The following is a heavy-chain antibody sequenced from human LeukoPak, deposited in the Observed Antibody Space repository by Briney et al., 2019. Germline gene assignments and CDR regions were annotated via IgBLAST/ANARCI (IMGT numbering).Heavy chain of an antibody. J-gene: IGHJ4*02. V-gene: IGHV3-43D*03. Sequence: PGGSLRLSCAASGFTFDDYAMHWVRQAPGKGLEWVSLISWDGGSTYYADSVKGRFTISRDNSKNSLYLQMNSLRAEDSALYYCAKGGGGYHDLDYWGQGTLVTVSS. D-gene: IGHD1-26*01. CDR2: ISWDGGST. CDR3: AKGGGGYHDLDY. CDR1: GFTFDDYA.